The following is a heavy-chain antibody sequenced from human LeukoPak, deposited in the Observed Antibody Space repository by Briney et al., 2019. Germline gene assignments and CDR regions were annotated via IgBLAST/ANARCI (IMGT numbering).Heavy chain of an antibody. V-gene: IGHV3-23*01. J-gene: IGHJ4*02. CDR1: GFTFSSYA. CDR3: AKDTAMVFFLDY. CDR2: ISGSGGST. Sequence: GGSLRLSCAASGFTFSSYAMSWVRQAPGKGLEWVSAISGSGGSTYYADSVRGRFTISRDNSKNTLYLQMNSLRAEDTAVYYCAKDTAMVFFLDYWGQGTLVTVSS. D-gene: IGHD5-18*01.